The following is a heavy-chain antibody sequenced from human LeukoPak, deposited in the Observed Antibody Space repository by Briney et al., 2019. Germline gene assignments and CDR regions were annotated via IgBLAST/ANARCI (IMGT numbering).Heavy chain of an antibody. V-gene: IGHV3-23*01. Sequence: GGSLRLSCAASGFTFSSYAMSWVRQAPGKGLEWVSAISGSGGSTYYADSVKGRFTISRDNSKNTLYLQMNSLRAEDTAVYYCAKDYRVVNYDSSGYYPEAFDIWGQGTMVTVSS. CDR2: ISGSGGST. CDR1: GFTFSSYA. CDR3: AKDYRVVNYDSSGYYPEAFDI. D-gene: IGHD3-22*01. J-gene: IGHJ3*02.